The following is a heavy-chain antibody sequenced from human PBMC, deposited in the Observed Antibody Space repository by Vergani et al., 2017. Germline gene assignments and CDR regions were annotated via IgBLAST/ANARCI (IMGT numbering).Heavy chain of an antibody. D-gene: IGHD1-26*01. CDR2: ISYDGSNK. Sequence: QVQLVESGGGVVQPGRSLRLSCAASGFTFSSYGMHWVRQAPGKGLEWVAVISYDGSNKYYADSVKGRFTISRDNSKNTLYLQMNSLRAEDTAVYYCARAERSSIVGATMDFDYWGQGTLVTVSS. J-gene: IGHJ4*02. CDR1: GFTFSSYG. CDR3: ARAERSSIVGATMDFDY. V-gene: IGHV3-30*03.